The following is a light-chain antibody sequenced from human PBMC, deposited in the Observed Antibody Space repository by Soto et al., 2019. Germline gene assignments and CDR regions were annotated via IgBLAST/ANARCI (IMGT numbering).Light chain of an antibody. CDR1: QSVSSNH. CDR2: GGS. V-gene: IGKV3-20*01. Sequence: EIVLTQSPGTLSLSPGERATLSCRASQSVSSNHLAWYQQKPGQAPRLLIYGGSSRATGIPVRFSGSGSETDFTLTITRLEPEDFAMYYCQQYSSSRTFGQGTKGDIK. J-gene: IGKJ1*01. CDR3: QQYSSSRT.